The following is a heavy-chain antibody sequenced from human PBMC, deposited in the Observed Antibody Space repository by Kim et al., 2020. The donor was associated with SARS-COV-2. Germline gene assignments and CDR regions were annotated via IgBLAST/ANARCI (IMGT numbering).Heavy chain of an antibody. CDR1: GYTFTHYG. CDR3: ARDLRYPGGLGY. V-gene: IGHV1-18*01. Sequence: ASVKVSCKASGYTFTHYGISWVRQAPGQGLEWMGRISNYNGNTNHAQNFQGRVTLTIDTSTTTAYLELRSLRPDDTAVYYCARDLRYPGGLGYWGQGTLVTVSS. D-gene: IGHD3-9*01. CDR2: ISNYNGNT. J-gene: IGHJ4*02.